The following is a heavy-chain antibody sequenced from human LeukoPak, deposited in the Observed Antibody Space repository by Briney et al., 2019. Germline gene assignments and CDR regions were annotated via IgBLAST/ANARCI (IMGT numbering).Heavy chain of an antibody. V-gene: IGHV4-39*01. D-gene: IGHD3-9*01. CDR2: IYYSGST. Sequence: SETLSLTCAVYGGSFSGYYWGWIRQPPGKGLEWIGSIYYSGSTYYNPSLRSRVTISVDTSKNQFSLKLSSVTAADTAVYYCARHANVLRYFDWLAPQYYFDYWGQGTLVTVSS. CDR3: ARHANVLRYFDWLAPQYYFDY. CDR1: GGSFSGYY. J-gene: IGHJ4*02.